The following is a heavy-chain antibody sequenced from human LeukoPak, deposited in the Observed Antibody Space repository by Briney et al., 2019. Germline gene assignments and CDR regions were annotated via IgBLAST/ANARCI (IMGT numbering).Heavy chain of an antibody. CDR2: ISAYNGNT. D-gene: IGHD5-24*01. Sequence: ASVRASCKASGYTFISYGISWGRPAPGQGLEWLGWISAYNGNTNYAQKVQGRVTMTTDTSTRIVYMDLRSLRSEDTAMYYCARDRDGVAANFAYWGQGTRFTVSS. J-gene: IGHJ4*02. CDR1: GYTFISYG. CDR3: ARDRDGVAANFAY. V-gene: IGHV1-18*01.